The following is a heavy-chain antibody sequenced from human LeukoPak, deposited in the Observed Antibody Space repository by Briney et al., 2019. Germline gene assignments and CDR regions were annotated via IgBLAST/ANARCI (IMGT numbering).Heavy chain of an antibody. J-gene: IGHJ5*02. V-gene: IGHV1-18*01. Sequence: ASVKVSCKASGYTFTSYGISWVRQAPGQGLEWMRWISAYNGNTNYAQKLQGRVTMTTDTSTSTAYMELRSLRSDDTAVYYCARSGCSSTSCYGWFDPWGQGTLVTVSS. CDR1: GYTFTSYG. CDR3: ARSGCSSTSCYGWFDP. D-gene: IGHD2-2*01. CDR2: ISAYNGNT.